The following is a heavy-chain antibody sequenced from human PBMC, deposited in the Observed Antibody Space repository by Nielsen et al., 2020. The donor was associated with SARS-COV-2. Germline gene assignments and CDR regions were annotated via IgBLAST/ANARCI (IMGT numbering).Heavy chain of an antibody. CDR2: MFYIGTA. Sequence: GSLRLSCSVSGGSISSGSYFWSWIRQPPGKRLEWIGYMFYIGTANVNPSLQSRVTISVDTSNNQFSLNLSSVTPADTAIYYCARGGYNIYDFDYWGQGTLVTVSS. V-gene: IGHV4-61*01. D-gene: IGHD5-24*01. J-gene: IGHJ4*02. CDR3: ARGGYNIYDFDY. CDR1: GGSISSGSYF.